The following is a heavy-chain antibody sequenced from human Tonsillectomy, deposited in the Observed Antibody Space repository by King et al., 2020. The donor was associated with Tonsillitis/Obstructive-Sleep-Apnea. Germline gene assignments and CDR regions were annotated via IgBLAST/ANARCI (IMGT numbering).Heavy chain of an antibody. J-gene: IGHJ4*02. CDR3: ARYSMSHYYDSSAYYTFDY. CDR1: GYTFTNYG. D-gene: IGHD3-22*01. CDR2: ISAYNGHT. Sequence: QLVQSGAEVKKPGASVKVSCKASGYTFTNYGISWVRQAPGQGLEWMGWISAYNGHTNSAQKLQGRVTMTTDTSTSTAFMELRSLRSDDTAVYYCARYSMSHYYDSSAYYTFDYWGQGTLVIVSS. V-gene: IGHV1-18*01.